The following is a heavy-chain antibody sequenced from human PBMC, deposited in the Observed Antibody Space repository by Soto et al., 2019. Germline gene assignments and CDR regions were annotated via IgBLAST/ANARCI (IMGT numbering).Heavy chain of an antibody. CDR1: GYTFTSYD. CDR2: MNPNSGNT. J-gene: IGHJ6*02. D-gene: IGHD3-3*01. Sequence: QVQLVQSGAEVKKPGASVKVSCKASGYTFTSYDINWVRQATGQGLEWMGWMNPNSGNTGYAQKLQGRVTMTRNTSISTAYMELSSLRSEDTAVYYCARLRRITTYYYGMDVWGQGTTVTVSS. CDR3: ARLRRITTYYYGMDV. V-gene: IGHV1-8*01.